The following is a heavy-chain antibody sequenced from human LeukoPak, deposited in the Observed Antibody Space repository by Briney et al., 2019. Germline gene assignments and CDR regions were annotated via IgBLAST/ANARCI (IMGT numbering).Heavy chain of an antibody. CDR3: ARGLYCGGDCQGFDH. CDR1: GYTFTSYY. V-gene: IGHV1-8*01. D-gene: IGHD2-21*02. CDR2: MNANSGNT. J-gene: IGHJ4*02. Sequence: ASVKVSCKASGYTFTSYYINLVRQATGQGLEWMGWMNANSGNTGYAQKFQGRVTMTSSTSISTAYMELSRLRSEDTAVYYCARGLYCGGDCQGFDHGGQETRDSVSS.